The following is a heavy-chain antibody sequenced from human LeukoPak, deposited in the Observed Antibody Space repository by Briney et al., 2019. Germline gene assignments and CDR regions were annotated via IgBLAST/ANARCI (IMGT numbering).Heavy chain of an antibody. V-gene: IGHV3-64*01. CDR1: GFNFNIFD. J-gene: IGHJ4*02. CDR3: ARARGYCNGGSCYYFDF. D-gene: IGHD2-15*01. Sequence: PGGSLRLSCAASGFNFNIFDMYWVRQSPGKGPEYVSSITANGLGTYYASSVKGRFTISRDNSQNTVFLQMGSLRSEDMAVYYCARARGYCNGGSCYYFDFWGQGTLVTVSS. CDR2: ITANGLGT.